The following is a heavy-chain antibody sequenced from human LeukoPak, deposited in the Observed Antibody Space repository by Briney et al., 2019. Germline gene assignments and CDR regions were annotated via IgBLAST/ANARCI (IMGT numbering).Heavy chain of an antibody. CDR1: GGSISSHY. CDR2: IYTSGST. Sequence: SETLSLTCSVSGGSISSHYWSWIRQAAGKGLEWIGRIYTSGSTNYNPSLKSRVTMSVDTSKNQFSLKLSSVTAADTAVYYCARDRASYGYYYYMDVWGKGTTVTVSS. CDR3: ARDRASYGYYYYMDV. V-gene: IGHV4-4*07. J-gene: IGHJ6*03. D-gene: IGHD3-10*01.